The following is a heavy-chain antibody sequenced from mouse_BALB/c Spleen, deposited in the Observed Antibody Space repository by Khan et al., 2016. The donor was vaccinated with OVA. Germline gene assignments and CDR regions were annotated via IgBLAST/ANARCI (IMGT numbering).Heavy chain of an antibody. CDR1: GYSFTGYF. CDR3: TRIYRSDFDY. J-gene: IGHJ2*01. Sequence: EVQLQKSGPELVRPGASVKISCKASGYSFTGYFMNWVMQSHGKSLEWIGRINPHIGETFYNQRFTDKATLTVDESSSTAHLELRSLASEDSAVYYCTRIYRSDFDYWGQGTTLTVSS. V-gene: IGHV1-20*02. CDR2: INPHIGET. D-gene: IGHD1-1*01.